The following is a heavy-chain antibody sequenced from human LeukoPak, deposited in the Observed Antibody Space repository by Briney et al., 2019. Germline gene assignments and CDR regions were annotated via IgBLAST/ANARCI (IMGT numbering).Heavy chain of an antibody. D-gene: IGHD3-10*01. V-gene: IGHV3-48*03. Sequence: GGSLRLSCAASGFTSSSYEMNWVRQAPGKGLEWVSYISSSGSTIYYADSVKGRFTISRDNAENSLYLQMNSLRAKDTAVYYCARDVWRRGFDYWGQGTLVTVSS. CDR2: ISSSGSTI. J-gene: IGHJ4*02. CDR1: GFTSSSYE. CDR3: ARDVWRRGFDY.